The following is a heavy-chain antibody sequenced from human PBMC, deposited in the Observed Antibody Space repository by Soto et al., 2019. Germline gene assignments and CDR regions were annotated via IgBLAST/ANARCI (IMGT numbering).Heavy chain of an antibody. Sequence: PGGSLRLSCAASGFTFSSYAMHWVRQAPGKGLEWVAVISYDGSNKYYADSVKGRFTISRDNSKNTLYLQMNSLRAEDTAVYYCARDLYSSPNWFDPWGQGTLVTVSS. CDR2: ISYDGSNK. CDR3: ARDLYSSPNWFDP. V-gene: IGHV3-30-3*01. D-gene: IGHD5-18*01. J-gene: IGHJ5*02. CDR1: GFTFSSYA.